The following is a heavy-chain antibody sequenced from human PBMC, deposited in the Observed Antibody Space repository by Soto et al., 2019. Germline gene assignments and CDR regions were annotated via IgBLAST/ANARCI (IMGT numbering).Heavy chain of an antibody. CDR2: IYYSGST. D-gene: IGHD1-26*01. CDR1: GGSISRSSYY. V-gene: IGHV4-39*01. J-gene: IGHJ5*02. Sequence: SEALSVTCTVSGGSISRSSYYWGWIRQPPGKGLEWIGSIYYSGSTYYNPSLRSRVTISVDTSKNQFSLKLSSVTAVDTAVYYCARGHIVGATKNWFDPWGQGTLVTVS. CDR3: ARGHIVGATKNWFDP.